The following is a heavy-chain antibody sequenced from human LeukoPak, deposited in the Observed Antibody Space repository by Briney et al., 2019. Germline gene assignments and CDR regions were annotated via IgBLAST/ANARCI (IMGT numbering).Heavy chain of an antibody. CDR1: GFTFSSYG. CDR2: IWYDGSNK. D-gene: IGHD3-10*01. CDR3: ARDGGGRGADY. V-gene: IGHV3-33*01. Sequence: PGRSLRLSCAASGFTFSSYGMHWVRQAPGKGLEWVAVIWYDGSNKYYADSVKGRFTISRDNSKNTLYLQMNSLRAEDTAVYYCARDGGGRGADYWGQGTLVTVSS. J-gene: IGHJ4*02.